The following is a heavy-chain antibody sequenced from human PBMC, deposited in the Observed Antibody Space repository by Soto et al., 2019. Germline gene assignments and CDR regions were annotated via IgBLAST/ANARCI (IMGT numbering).Heavy chain of an antibody. D-gene: IGHD6-25*01. CDR3: ARPSGLIAAATSRWYFDL. V-gene: IGHV5-51*01. CDR2: IYPGDSDT. J-gene: IGHJ2*01. CDR1: GYSISSYW. Sequence: EVQLVQSGAEVKKPGESLKISCKGSGYSISSYWIGWVRQMPGKGLEWMGIIYPGDSDTRYSPSFQGQVTISVDKSINTAYLQWSSLKASDTAIYYCARPSGLIAAATSRWYFDLWGRGTLVTVSS.